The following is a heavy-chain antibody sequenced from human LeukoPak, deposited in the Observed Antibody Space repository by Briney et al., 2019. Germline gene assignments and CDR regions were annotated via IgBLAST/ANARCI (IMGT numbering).Heavy chain of an antibody. CDR2: IWYDGSKE. Sequence: PGGSLRLSCAASGFTFTTFGFHRVRQAPGKGLEWVAVIWYDGSKEYYADSVKGRFTISRDNSKNTVFLQMNSLRAEDTAVYYCARDYNWYFDCWGQGTLVTVSS. V-gene: IGHV3-33*01. CDR3: ARDYNWYFDC. D-gene: IGHD1-20*01. CDR1: GFTFTTFG. J-gene: IGHJ4*02.